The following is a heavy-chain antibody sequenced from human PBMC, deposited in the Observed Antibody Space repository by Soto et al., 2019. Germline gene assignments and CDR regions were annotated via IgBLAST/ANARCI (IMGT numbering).Heavy chain of an antibody. J-gene: IGHJ6*02. CDR3: ARHVSWQLPGYYYYAFDV. CDR1: GGSISSNY. Sequence: QLQLQQSGPGLLKPSETLSLSCTVSGGSISSNYWGWIRQPPGKGLEWIGNIYYSGSTYSNPSLKSRVTISVDTSKNLFSLQLSSVTAADTAVYYGARHVSWQLPGYYYYAFDVWGQGTTVTVSS. CDR2: IYYSGST. V-gene: IGHV4-39*01. D-gene: IGHD6-6*01.